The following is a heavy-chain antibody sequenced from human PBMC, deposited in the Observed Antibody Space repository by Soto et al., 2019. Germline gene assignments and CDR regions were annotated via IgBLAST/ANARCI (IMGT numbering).Heavy chain of an antibody. J-gene: IGHJ5*02. CDR1: GGSFSGYY. Sequence: PSETLSLTCAVYGGSFSGYYWSWIRQPPGKGLEWIGEINHSGSTNYNPSLKSRVTISVGTSKNQFSLKLSSVTAADTAVYYCARKGAGRCGSGSYWPHCVFDPWGQGTLVTVSS. V-gene: IGHV4-34*01. CDR2: INHSGST. D-gene: IGHD3-10*01. CDR3: ARKGAGRCGSGSYWPHCVFDP.